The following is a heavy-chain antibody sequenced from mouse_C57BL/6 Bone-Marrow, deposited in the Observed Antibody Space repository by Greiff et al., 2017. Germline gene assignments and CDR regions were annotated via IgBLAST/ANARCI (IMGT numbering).Heavy chain of an antibody. D-gene: IGHD1-1*01. V-gene: IGHV1-26*01. J-gene: IGHJ2*01. CDR1: GYTFTDYY. CDR2: INPNNGGT. CDR3: ERGYYYGVYYFDY. Sequence: EVQLQQSGPELVKPGASVKISCKASGYTFTDYYMNWVKQSHGKSLEWIGDINPNNGGTSYNQKFKGKATLTVDKSSSTAYMELRSLTSEDSAVYSCERGYYYGVYYFDYWGQGTTLTVSS.